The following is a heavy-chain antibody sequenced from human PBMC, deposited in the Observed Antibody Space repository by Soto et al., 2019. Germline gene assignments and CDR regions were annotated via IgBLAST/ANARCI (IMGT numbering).Heavy chain of an antibody. D-gene: IGHD2-21*01. J-gene: IGHJ4*02. V-gene: IGHV3-23*01. CDR1: VFPFTSYA. CDR3: AGRAIPSCDY. CDR2: ISGSGGST. Sequence: EVQLLESGGGLVQPGGSLRLSCAASVFPFTSYAMSWVRQAPGKGLEWVSAISGSGGSTHYADSVKGRFTVSRDNSKNTLYLQMNSLRAEDTAVYYCAGRAIPSCDYWGQGTLVTVSS.